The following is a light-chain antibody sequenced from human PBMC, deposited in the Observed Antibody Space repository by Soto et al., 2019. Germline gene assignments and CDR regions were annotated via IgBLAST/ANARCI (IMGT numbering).Light chain of an antibody. CDR1: SSEVGGYNY. V-gene: IGLV2-14*01. CDR3: SSYTSSSSLYV. Sequence: QSALTQPASVSGSPGQSITISCTGTSSEVGGYNYVSWYQQHPGTAPKLMIYEVSNRPSGLSNRFSGSKSGNTASLTISGLQAEDEADYYCSSYTSSSSLYVFGTGTKVTVL. J-gene: IGLJ1*01. CDR2: EVS.